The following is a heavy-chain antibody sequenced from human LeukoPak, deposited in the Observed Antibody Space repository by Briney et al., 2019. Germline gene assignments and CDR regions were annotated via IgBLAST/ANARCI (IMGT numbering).Heavy chain of an antibody. CDR2: NNHSGST. CDR1: GGSFSGYY. V-gene: IGHV4-34*01. CDR3: AKSPASSTEEYFDY. D-gene: IGHD2-15*01. Sequence: SETLSLTCAVSGGSFSGYYWSWIRQPPGKGLEWVGENNHSGSTNYNPSLKSRVTISVDTSKNQFSLKLSSVTAADTAVYFCAKSPASSTEEYFDYWGQGTLVTVSS. J-gene: IGHJ4*02.